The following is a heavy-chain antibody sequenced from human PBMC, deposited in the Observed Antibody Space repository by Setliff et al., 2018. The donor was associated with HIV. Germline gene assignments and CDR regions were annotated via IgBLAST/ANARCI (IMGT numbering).Heavy chain of an antibody. CDR3: ARETNASGSLTAYWYFDL. CDR2: VYNSGST. D-gene: IGHD3-10*01. J-gene: IGHJ2*01. Sequence: PSVTLSLTCTVSGAAVTSGSYYWSWIRQPPGKGLEWIGYVYNSGSTYYEPSLRGRVTISIDRSKNQFSLKLNSVTAADTAVYYCARETNASGSLTAYWYFDLWGRGTLVTVSS. V-gene: IGHV4-61*01. CDR1: GAAVTSGSYY.